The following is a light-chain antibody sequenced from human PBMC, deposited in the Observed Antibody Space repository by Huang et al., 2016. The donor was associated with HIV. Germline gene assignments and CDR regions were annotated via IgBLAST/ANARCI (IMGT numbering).Light chain of an antibody. J-gene: IGKJ1*01. CDR1: HSLLHSDGNTY. CDR3: MQGTHWPQT. V-gene: IGKV2-30*02. CDR2: KVS. Sequence: DVVLTQSPLSLPVTLGQPASISCKSSHSLLHSDGNTYLNWFLQRPGQSPMRLIYKVSNRDFGVPARFSGSGSGADFTLTISRVEADDIGVYYCMQGTHWPQTFGQGTKVEVK.